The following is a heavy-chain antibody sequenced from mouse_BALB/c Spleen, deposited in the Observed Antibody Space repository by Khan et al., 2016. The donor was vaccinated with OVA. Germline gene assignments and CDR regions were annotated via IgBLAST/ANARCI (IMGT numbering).Heavy chain of an antibody. D-gene: IGHD2-2*01. J-gene: IGHJ3*01. Sequence: QVQLQQSGAELVKPGASVKLSCKASGYTFTSYYMYWVKQRPGQGLEWIGEINPSNGGTIFNEKFKSKATLTVDKSSSTAYMQLSSLTSEDSAVYYCTRSGYGSFAYWGQGTLVTVSA. CDR1: GYTFTSYY. CDR2: INPSNGGT. CDR3: TRSGYGSFAY. V-gene: IGHV1S81*02.